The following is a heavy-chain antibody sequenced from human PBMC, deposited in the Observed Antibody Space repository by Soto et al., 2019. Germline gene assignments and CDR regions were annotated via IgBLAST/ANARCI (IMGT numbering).Heavy chain of an antibody. CDR2: ISYDGSNK. CDR1: GFTFSSYA. V-gene: IGHV3-30-3*01. Sequence: PGGSLRLSSAASGFTFSSYAMHWVRQAPGKGLEWVAVISYDGSNKYYADSVKGRFTISRDNSKNTLYLQMNSLRAEDTAVYYCAREKRVPGYYGMDVWGQGTTVTVSS. CDR3: AREKRVPGYYGMDV. J-gene: IGHJ6*02. D-gene: IGHD2-2*01.